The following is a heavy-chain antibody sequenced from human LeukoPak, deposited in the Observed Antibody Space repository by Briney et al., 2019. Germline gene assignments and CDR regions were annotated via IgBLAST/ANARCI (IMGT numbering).Heavy chain of an antibody. Sequence: KPSETLSLTCTVSGGSISTYYWTWIRQPPGKGLEWIGYIYFSGSTNYNPSLKSRVTISVDTSKNQFSLNLTSVTAADTAVYYCARGGKGFPLGLRFDYWGQGSLVTVSS. V-gene: IGHV4-59*01. CDR2: IYFSGST. J-gene: IGHJ4*02. CDR3: ARGGKGFPLGLRFDY. CDR1: GGSISTYY. D-gene: IGHD2-21*01.